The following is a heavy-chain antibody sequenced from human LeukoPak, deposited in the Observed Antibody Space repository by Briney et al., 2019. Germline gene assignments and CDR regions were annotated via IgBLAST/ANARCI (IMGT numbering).Heavy chain of an antibody. CDR3: ARQVATKGEWAFDV. J-gene: IGHJ3*01. V-gene: IGHV4-38-2*02. D-gene: IGHD5-12*01. CDR2: IRPDGHT. CDR1: GDFSTAYY. Sequence: SETLSLTCIVSGDFSTAYYWGWIRQPPGKGLEWIASIRPDGHTYYNPSLKSQVIISVDRSRNQFSLNWKSLTAADTAVHYCARQVATKGEWAFDVWGQGTMVTVSS.